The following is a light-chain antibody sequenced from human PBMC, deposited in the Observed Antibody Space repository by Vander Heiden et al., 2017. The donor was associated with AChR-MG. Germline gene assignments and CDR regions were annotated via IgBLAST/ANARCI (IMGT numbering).Light chain of an antibody. CDR2: DVS. CDR1: SSDVGGYNF. CDR3: SSYTSSNTVL. V-gene: IGLV2-14*03. J-gene: IGLJ2*01. Sequence: QPALPHPAPVSGPPGQSITISCTGTSSDVGGYNFVSWYQQHPGKAPKLMIYDVSERPSGVSYRFSGSKSGFTASLTISGLQAEDEADYYCSSYTSSNTVLFGGGTKLTVL.